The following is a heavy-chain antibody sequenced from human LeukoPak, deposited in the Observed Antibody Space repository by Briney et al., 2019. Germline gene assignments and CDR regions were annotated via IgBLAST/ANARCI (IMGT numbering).Heavy chain of an antibody. V-gene: IGHV3-43*01. D-gene: IGHD6-19*01. Sequence: GGSLRLSCAASGFTFDDYTMPWVRQAPGKGLEWVSLISWDGGSTYYADSVKGRFTISRDNSKNSLYLQMNSLRTEDTALYYCAKAGIAVAWRPLDYWGQGTLVTVSS. J-gene: IGHJ4*02. CDR2: ISWDGGST. CDR3: AKAGIAVAWRPLDY. CDR1: GFTFDDYT.